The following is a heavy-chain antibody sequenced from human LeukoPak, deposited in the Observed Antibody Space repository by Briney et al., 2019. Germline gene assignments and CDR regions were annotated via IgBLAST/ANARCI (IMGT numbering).Heavy chain of an antibody. CDR1: GGSFSGYY. CDR3: ARADYDVRYFDL. D-gene: IGHD3-3*01. CDR2: INHSGST. V-gene: IGHV4-34*01. Sequence: SETLSLTCAVYGGSFSGYYWSWIRQPPGKGLEWIGEINHSGSTNYNPSLKSRVTISVDTSKNQFSLKLSSVTAADTAVYYCARADYDVRYFDLWGRGTLITVSS. J-gene: IGHJ2*01.